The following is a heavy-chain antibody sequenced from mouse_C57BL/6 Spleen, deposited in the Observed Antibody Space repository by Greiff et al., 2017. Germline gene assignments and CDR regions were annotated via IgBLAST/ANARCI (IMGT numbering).Heavy chain of an antibody. CDR1: GYTFTSYW. J-gene: IGHJ1*03. CDR2: IYPGSGST. CDR3: AREGYYYGSWYFEV. V-gene: IGHV1-55*01. D-gene: IGHD1-1*01. Sequence: QVQLQQPGAELVKPGASVKMSCKASGYTFTSYWIPWVKQRPGQGLEWIGDIYPGSGSTNYNEKFKSKATLTVDTSSSTAYMQLSSLTSEDSAGYYCAREGYYYGSWYFEVWGTGTTVTVSS.